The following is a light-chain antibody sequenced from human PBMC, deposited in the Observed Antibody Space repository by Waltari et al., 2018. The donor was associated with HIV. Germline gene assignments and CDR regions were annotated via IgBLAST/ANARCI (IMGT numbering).Light chain of an antibody. J-gene: IGLJ2*01. CDR1: SSNIVTNY. V-gene: IGLV1-47*01. CDR2: HTN. CDR3: AAWDDSLSAWL. Sequence: QSVLTQPPSASGTPGQRVTISCSGSSSNIVTNYVSWYKQFPGTAHELVVYHTNQRPLGVPDRFSGSKSGTSASLASSGLRSEDEADYYCAAWDDSLSAWLFGGGTRLNVL.